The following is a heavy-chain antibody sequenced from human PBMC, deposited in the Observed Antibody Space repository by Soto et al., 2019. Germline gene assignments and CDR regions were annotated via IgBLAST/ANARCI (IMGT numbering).Heavy chain of an antibody. Sequence: PGGSLRLSCAASGFTFSSYAMSWVRQAPGKGLEWVSAISGSGGSTYYADSVKGRFTISRDNSKNTLYLQMNSLRAEDTAVYYCAKAQGPYYDILTGYYKLDAFDIWGQGTMVTVSS. D-gene: IGHD3-9*01. V-gene: IGHV3-23*01. CDR2: ISGSGGST. CDR3: AKAQGPYYDILTGYYKLDAFDI. CDR1: GFTFSSYA. J-gene: IGHJ3*02.